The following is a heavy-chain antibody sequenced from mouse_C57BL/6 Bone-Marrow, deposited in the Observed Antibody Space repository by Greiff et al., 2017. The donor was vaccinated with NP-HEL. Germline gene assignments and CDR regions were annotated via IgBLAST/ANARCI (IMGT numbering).Heavy chain of an antibody. Sequence: QVQLQQSGAELVKPGASVKISCKASGYAFSSYWMNWVKQRPGKGLEWIGQIYPGDGDTNYNGKFKGKATLTADKSSSTAYMQLSSLTSEDSAVYFCERCGYDEDYYAMDYWGKGTSVTVSS. V-gene: IGHV1-80*01. J-gene: IGHJ4*01. D-gene: IGHD2-2*01. CDR2: IYPGDGDT. CDR1: GYAFSSYW. CDR3: ERCGYDEDYYAMDY.